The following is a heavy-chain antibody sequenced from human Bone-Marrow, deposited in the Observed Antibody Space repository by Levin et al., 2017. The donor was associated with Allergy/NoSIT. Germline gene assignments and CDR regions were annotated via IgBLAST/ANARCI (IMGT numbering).Heavy chain of an antibody. J-gene: IGHJ4*02. CDR1: GFTFSSYG. CDR2: IWYDGSNK. Sequence: GESLKISCAASGFTFSSYGMHWVRQAPGKGLEWVAVIWYDGSNKYYADSVKGRFTISRDNSKNTLYLQMNSLRAEDTAVYYCARSSIYGDYFDYWGQGTLVTVSS. V-gene: IGHV3-33*01. D-gene: IGHD4-17*01. CDR3: ARSSIYGDYFDY.